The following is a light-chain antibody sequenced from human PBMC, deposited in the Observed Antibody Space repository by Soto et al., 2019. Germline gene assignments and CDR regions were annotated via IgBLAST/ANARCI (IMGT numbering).Light chain of an antibody. CDR1: QVVVTAY. CDR2: GAS. CDR3: LLFRGSPT. V-gene: IGKV3-20*01. Sequence: EIVLTQSPGTLSVSPGERATLSCRASQVVVTAYIHWYQHKPGQAPRLLISGASTRASGNPDRFSGSGVGTDFTLTINRLEPEDCAVYYCLLFRGSPTFGPGSRVHI. J-gene: IGKJ3*01.